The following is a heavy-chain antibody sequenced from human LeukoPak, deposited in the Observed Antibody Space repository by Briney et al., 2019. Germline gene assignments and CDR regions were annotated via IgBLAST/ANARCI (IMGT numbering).Heavy chain of an antibody. J-gene: IGHJ6*03. CDR2: INHSGST. V-gene: IGHV4-34*01. CDR1: GGSISSYY. D-gene: IGHD6-19*01. Sequence: PSETLSLTCTVSGGSISSYYWSWIRQPPGKGVEWVGEINHSGSTNYNPSLKSRVTISVDTSKKQFSLKLSSVTAADTAVYYCARGGWTGGWYPGYYYYMDVWGKGTTVTVSS. CDR3: ARGGWTGGWYPGYYYYMDV.